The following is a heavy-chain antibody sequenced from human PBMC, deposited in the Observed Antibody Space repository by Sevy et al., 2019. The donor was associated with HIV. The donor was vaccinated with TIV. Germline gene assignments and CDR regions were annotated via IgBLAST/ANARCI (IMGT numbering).Heavy chain of an antibody. Sequence: SETLSLTCAVYGGSFSGYYWNWIRQTPGKGLEWIGEINHSGSTNYNPSLKSQVTISVDTSKNQFSLWLNSVTAADTAVYYCARAPPVVVVPGAPSWFDPWGQGTLVTVSS. D-gene: IGHD2-2*01. CDR1: GGSFSGYY. J-gene: IGHJ5*02. CDR3: ARAPPVVVVPGAPSWFDP. V-gene: IGHV4-34*01. CDR2: INHSGST.